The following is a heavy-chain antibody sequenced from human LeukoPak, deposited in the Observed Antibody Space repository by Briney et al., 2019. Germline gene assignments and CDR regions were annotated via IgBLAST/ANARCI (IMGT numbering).Heavy chain of an antibody. CDR1: GFTFSSYS. D-gene: IGHD1/OR15-1a*01. CDR2: ISSSSSYK. J-gene: IGHJ4*02. Sequence: PGGSLRLSCAASGFTFSSYSMNWVRQAPGKGLEWVSSISSSSSYKYYADSVKGRFTISRDNAKNSLYLQMNSLSAEDTAVYYCAREGLEQDFDYWGQGTLVTVSS. V-gene: IGHV3-21*01. CDR3: AREGLEQDFDY.